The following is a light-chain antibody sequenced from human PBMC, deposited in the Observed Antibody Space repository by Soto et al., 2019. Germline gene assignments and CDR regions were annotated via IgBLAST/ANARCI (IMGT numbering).Light chain of an antibody. V-gene: IGKV1-39*01. J-gene: IGKJ5*01. CDR2: TAS. Sequence: MTQSPATLSASVGDRVTITCRASQTISNFLNWYQQTSGNAPKPLISTASTLQNGVPSRFTGSGSGTDFTLTINSLQPEDFATYYCQQSYSTSITFGQGTRLEIK. CDR1: QTISNF. CDR3: QQSYSTSIT.